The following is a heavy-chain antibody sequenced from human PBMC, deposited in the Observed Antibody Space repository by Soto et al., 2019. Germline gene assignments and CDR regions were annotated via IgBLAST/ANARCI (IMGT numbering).Heavy chain of an antibody. CDR3: ASAYDFWSGSPAARFDY. CDR1: GFTFSDYY. D-gene: IGHD3-3*01. J-gene: IGHJ4*02. Sequence: GGSLRLSCAASGFTFSDYYMSWIRQAPGKGLEWVSYISSSGSTIYYAASVKGRFTISRDNAKNSLYLQMNSLRAEDTAVYYCASAYDFWSGSPAARFDYWGQGTLVTVSS. CDR2: ISSSGSTI. V-gene: IGHV3-11*01.